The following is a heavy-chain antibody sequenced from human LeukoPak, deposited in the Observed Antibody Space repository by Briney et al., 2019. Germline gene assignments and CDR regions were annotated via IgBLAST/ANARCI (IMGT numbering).Heavy chain of an antibody. V-gene: IGHV1-2*02. CDR2: INPDSGGT. Sequence: ASVKVSCKASGYTFTGYYIHWVRQAPGQGLEWMGWINPDSGGTNSAQNFQGRVTMTRDTSISTAYMELNRLRSDDTAVYYCARDTVVMSTPYYCYYGMDVWGQGTTATVSS. CDR3: ARDTVVMSTPYYCYYGMDV. D-gene: IGHD4-23*01. CDR1: GYTFTGYY. J-gene: IGHJ6*02.